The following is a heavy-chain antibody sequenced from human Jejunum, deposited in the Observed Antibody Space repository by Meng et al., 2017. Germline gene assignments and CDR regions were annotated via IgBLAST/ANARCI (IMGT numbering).Heavy chain of an antibody. CDR3: ARGWKYAWFN. Sequence: RRDSGPGLVRPSGALCPTCVVSVGFSSIYWWSWLRRPPGKGLEWIGEMHQSGSSTYNPSLKSRLTMSVDESKNHFSLKLNSVTAADTAVYYCARGWKYAWFNWGQGTLVTVSS. CDR1: VGFSSIYW. D-gene: IGHD1-7*01. CDR2: MHQSGSS. J-gene: IGHJ4*02. V-gene: IGHV4-4*02.